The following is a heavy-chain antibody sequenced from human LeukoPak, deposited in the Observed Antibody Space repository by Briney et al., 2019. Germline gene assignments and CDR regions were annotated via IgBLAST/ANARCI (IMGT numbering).Heavy chain of an antibody. CDR2: IHYSGST. J-gene: IGHJ4*02. D-gene: IGHD3-22*01. V-gene: IGHV4-59*08. CDR3: ARQIYYYDSSGYYSRFDQ. Sequence: SETLSLTCTVSGGSLGTDYWSWIRQPPGKGLEWIGYIHYSGSTNYNPSLKSRVTISEDTSKNQFSLNLSSVTAADTAVYYCARQIYYYDSSGYYSRFDQWGQGTLVTASS. CDR1: GGSLGTDY.